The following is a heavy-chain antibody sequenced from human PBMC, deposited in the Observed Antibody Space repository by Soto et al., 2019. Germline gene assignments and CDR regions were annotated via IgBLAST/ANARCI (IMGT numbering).Heavy chain of an antibody. CDR1: GYTFTSYG. J-gene: IGHJ4*02. CDR3: ASIIAAAGSHDY. Sequence: ASVKVSCKASGYTFTSYGISWVRQAPGQGLEWMGWISAYNGNTNYAQKLQGRVTMTTDTSTSTAYMELRSLRSDDTAAYYCASIIAAAGSHDYWGQGTLVTVSS. V-gene: IGHV1-18*01. D-gene: IGHD6-13*01. CDR2: ISAYNGNT.